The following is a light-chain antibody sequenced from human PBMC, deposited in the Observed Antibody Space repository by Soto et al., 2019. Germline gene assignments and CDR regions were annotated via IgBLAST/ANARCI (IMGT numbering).Light chain of an antibody. J-gene: IGKJ1*01. CDR1: QTITRW. V-gene: IGKV1-5*01. CDR2: DAS. Sequence: RITQSPTSRSASVGERVTITCRASQTITRWMAWYQQKPGKAPKLLIYDASTLESGVPSRFSGSRSGTEFTLTISSLQPDDFATYYCQQYNSYSWTFCQGANVDI. CDR3: QQYNSYSWT.